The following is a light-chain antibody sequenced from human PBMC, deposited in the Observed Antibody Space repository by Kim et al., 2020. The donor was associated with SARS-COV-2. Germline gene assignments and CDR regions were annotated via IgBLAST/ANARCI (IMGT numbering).Light chain of an antibody. J-gene: IGKJ4*02. Sequence: EIVMTQSPATLSVSPGERATLSCRASQSVRSNLAWYQQTPGQAPRLLIYGASTRATDIPAKFSGSGSGTEFTLTISSPQSEDFAVYYCQQYHNWPLTFGGGTKVYIK. CDR3: QQYHNWPLT. V-gene: IGKV3-15*01. CDR1: QSVRSN. CDR2: GAS.